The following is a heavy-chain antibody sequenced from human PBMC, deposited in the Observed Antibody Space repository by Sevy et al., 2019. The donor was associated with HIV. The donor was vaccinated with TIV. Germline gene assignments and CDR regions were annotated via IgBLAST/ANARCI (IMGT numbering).Heavy chain of an antibody. J-gene: IGHJ4*02. CDR1: GYTFTHYR. Sequence: ASVKVSCRTSGYTFTHYRLNWVRQAPGQGLEWMGWITTYNGYTYYAQQLQGRVTITRDTSTTTTYMELRSLTSDDTAIYFCARWDYAWDYWGQGTLVTVSS. D-gene: IGHD4-17*01. CDR2: ITTYNGYT. V-gene: IGHV1-18*01. CDR3: ARWDYAWDY.